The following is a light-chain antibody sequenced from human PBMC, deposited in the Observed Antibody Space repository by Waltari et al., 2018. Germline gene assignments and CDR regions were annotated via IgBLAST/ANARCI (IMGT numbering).Light chain of an antibody. V-gene: IGKV4-1*01. CDR1: HSVLDYFNNKDS. CDR2: WAS. CDR3: QQYYGPPYN. Sequence: DIMMTQSPDVLAVSLGERASIKCKSSHSVLDYFNNKDSLAWYQQKAGKPPRLPIHWASTRETGVPDRFSGSGSGTDFTLTISSLQAEDAALYYCQQYYGPPYNFGQGTRLEIK. J-gene: IGKJ2*01.